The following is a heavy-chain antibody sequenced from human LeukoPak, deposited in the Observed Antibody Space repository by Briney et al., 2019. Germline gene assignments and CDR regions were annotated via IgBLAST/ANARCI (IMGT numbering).Heavy chain of an antibody. D-gene: IGHD7-27*01. V-gene: IGHV3-7*01. Sequence: GESLRLSCAASGFTFSHYWMAWVRQAPGKGLEWVAIIRPDANDGSYADSVKGRFTISRDNAKNSLYLQLNSLRAEDTAVYFCARADWGSIDYCGQGALVTVSS. J-gene: IGHJ4*01. CDR3: ARADWGSIDY. CDR2: IRPDANDG. CDR1: GFTFSHYW.